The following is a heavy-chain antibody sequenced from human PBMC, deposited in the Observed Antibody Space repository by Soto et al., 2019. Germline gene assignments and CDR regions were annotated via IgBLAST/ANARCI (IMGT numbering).Heavy chain of an antibody. CDR1: VFTFSSYW. D-gene: IGHD6-19*01. J-gene: IGHJ3*02. CDR2: IKQDGSEK. V-gene: IGHV3-7*03. Sequence: GSLRLSCAASVFTFSSYWMSWVRQAPGKGLEWVANIKQDGSEKYYVDSVKGRFTISRDNAKNSLYLQMNSLRAEDTAVYYCARPDSSGWYDAFDIWGQGTMVTVSS. CDR3: ARPDSSGWYDAFDI.